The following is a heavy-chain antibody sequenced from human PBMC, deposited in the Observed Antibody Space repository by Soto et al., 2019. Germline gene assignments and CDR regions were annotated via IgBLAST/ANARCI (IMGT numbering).Heavy chain of an antibody. CDR1: GGTFSSYA. V-gene: IGHV1-69*13. Sequence: SVKVSCKASGGTFSSYAISWVRQAPGQGLEWMGGIIPIFGTANYAQKFQGRVTITADESTSTAYMELSSLRSEDTAVYYCARGLSYYDSSGLYAFDIWGQGTTVTVSS. J-gene: IGHJ3*02. CDR2: IIPIFGTA. D-gene: IGHD3-22*01. CDR3: ARGLSYYDSSGLYAFDI.